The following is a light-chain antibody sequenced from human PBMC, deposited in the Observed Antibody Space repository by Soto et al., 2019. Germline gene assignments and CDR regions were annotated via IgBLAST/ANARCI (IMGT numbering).Light chain of an antibody. CDR1: QGISSY. CDR2: AAS. V-gene: IGKV1-9*01. Sequence: IHLTQSPSSLSASVIDIVTITFLASQGISSYLAWYQQKPGKAPKLLIYAASTLQSGVPSRFSGSGSGTDFTLTISSLQPEDFATYYCQQGSSTPFTFGPGTKVDIK. J-gene: IGKJ3*01. CDR3: QQGSSTPFT.